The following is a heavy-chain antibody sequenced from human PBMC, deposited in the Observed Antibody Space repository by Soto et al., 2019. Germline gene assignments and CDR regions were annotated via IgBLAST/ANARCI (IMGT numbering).Heavy chain of an antibody. CDR3: VRERSGIAAADLMEV. CDR1: GGSISSGDYY. Sequence: SETLSLTCTVSGGSISSGDYYWSWIRQPPGKGLAWIGYIYYSGSHYYNPSLKSRVTISVDTSKNQFSLTLSSVTAADTAVYYCVRERSGIAAADLMEVWVQGTAVSVSS. D-gene: IGHD6-13*01. CDR2: IYYSGSH. V-gene: IGHV4-30-4*01. J-gene: IGHJ6*01.